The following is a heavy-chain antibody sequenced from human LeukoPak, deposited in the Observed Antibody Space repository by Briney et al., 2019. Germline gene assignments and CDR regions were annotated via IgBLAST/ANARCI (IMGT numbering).Heavy chain of an antibody. CDR3: AKTTGNYFDY. V-gene: IGHV3-23*01. CDR2: ISGSGGST. Sequence: GGSLRLSCAASGFTFSSNDMSWVRQAPGKGLKWVSVISGSGGSTYYAGSVKGRFTISRDNSKNTLYLQMNSLRAEDTAVYYCAKTTGNYFDYWGQGTLVTVSS. CDR1: GFTFSSND. J-gene: IGHJ4*02. D-gene: IGHD1-1*01.